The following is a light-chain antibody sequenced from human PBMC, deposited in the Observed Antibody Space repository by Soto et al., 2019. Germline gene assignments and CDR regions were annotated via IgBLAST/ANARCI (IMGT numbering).Light chain of an antibody. J-gene: IGKJ4*01. CDR1: QSISGY. Sequence: EIVLTQSPGTLSLSPGERATLTCRASQSISGYLAWYQQKPGQAPRLLIYGASTRATGTPARFSGSGSGTEFTLTISSLQSEDFAVYYCQQYIRWPLTFGGGTKVDIK. CDR2: GAS. CDR3: QQYIRWPLT. V-gene: IGKV3-15*01.